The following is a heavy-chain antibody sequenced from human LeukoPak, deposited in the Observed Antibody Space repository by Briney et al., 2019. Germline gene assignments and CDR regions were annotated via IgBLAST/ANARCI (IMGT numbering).Heavy chain of an antibody. Sequence: SETLSLTCAVYGGSFSGYYWSWIRQPPGKGLEWIGEINHSGSTNYNPSLKSRVTISVDTSKNQFSLKLSSVTAADTAVYYCARVNSPQSPVDPLDYWGQGTLVTVSS. CDR2: INHSGST. CDR3: ARVNSPQSPVDPLDY. J-gene: IGHJ4*02. D-gene: IGHD6-19*01. V-gene: IGHV4-34*01. CDR1: GGSFSGYY.